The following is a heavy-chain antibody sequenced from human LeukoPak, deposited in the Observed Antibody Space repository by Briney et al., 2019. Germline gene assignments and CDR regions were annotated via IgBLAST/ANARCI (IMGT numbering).Heavy chain of an antibody. V-gene: IGHV4-59*01. Sequence: SETLSLTCTVSGGSISSYYWSWIRQPPGKGLEWIGYIYYSGSTNYNPSLKSRVTISVDTSKNQFSLKLSSVTAADTAVYYCARGGFPFDYWGQGTLVTVSS. CDR2: IYYSGST. CDR1: GGSISSYY. CDR3: ARGGFPFDY. D-gene: IGHD5-12*01. J-gene: IGHJ4*02.